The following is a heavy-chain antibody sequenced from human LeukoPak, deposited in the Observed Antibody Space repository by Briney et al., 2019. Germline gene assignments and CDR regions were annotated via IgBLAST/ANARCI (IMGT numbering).Heavy chain of an antibody. D-gene: IGHD3-22*01. V-gene: IGHV3-7*01. CDR3: ARGLDSSGYYYNAEYFQH. CDR2: IKQDGSEK. CDR1: GFTFSSYW. Sequence: GGSLRLSCAASGFTFSSYWMSWVRQAPGKGLEWVANIKQDGSEKYYVDSVKGRFTISRGNAKNSLYLQMNSLRAEDTAVYYCARGLDSSGYYYNAEYFQHWGQGTLVTVSS. J-gene: IGHJ1*01.